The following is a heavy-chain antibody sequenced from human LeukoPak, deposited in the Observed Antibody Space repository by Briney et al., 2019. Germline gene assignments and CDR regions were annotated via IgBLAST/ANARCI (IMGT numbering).Heavy chain of an antibody. D-gene: IGHD6-25*01. CDR2: IYSGENT. V-gene: IGHV3-53*01. CDR3: ARVSSGHLFDY. Sequence: PGGSLRLSCAASGFTVSTNYMSWVRQAPGKGLEWVSVIYSGENTYHADSVKGRFTISRDTSKNTLYLQMNSLRAEDTAVYYCARVSSGHLFDYWGQGTLVTVSS. J-gene: IGHJ4*02. CDR1: GFTVSTNY.